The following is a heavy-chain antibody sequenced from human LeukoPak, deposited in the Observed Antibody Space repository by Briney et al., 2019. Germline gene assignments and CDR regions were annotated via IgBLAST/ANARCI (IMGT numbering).Heavy chain of an antibody. CDR3: ARDGRYDYANSN. CDR2: IYTSGST. D-gene: IGHD3-16*01. V-gene: IGHV4-61*02. CDR1: GDSISSGDYY. J-gene: IGHJ4*02. Sequence: SSETLSLTCTVSGDSISSGDYYWSWIRQPAGKGLEWIGRIYTSGSTNYNPSLKSRVTISVDTSKNQFSLKLSSVTAADTAVYYCARDGRYDYANSNWGQGTLVTVSS.